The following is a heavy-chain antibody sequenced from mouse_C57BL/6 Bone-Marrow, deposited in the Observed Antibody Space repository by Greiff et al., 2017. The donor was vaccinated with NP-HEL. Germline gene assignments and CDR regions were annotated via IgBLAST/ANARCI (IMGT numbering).Heavy chain of an antibody. CDR2: INPSTGGT. CDR1: GCSFTGYY. CDR3: ARSSYYGSWYFDV. V-gene: IGHV1-42*01. J-gene: IGHJ1*03. Sequence: VQLQQSGPELVKPGASVKISCKASGCSFTGYYMNWVKQSPEKSLEWIGEINPSTGGTTYNQKFKAKATLTVDKSSSTAYMQLKSLTSEDSAVYYCARSSYYGSWYFDVWGTGTTVTVSS. D-gene: IGHD1-1*01.